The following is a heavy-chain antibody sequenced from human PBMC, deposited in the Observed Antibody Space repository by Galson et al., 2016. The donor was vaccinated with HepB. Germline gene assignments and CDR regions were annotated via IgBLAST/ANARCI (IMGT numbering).Heavy chain of an antibody. J-gene: IGHJ5*01. CDR1: GLSFSVRG. CDR3: ATDGPPTVVVGAALDS. V-gene: IGHV3-33*01. D-gene: IGHD2-15*01. CDR2: IWNDGRTT. Sequence: SLRLSCATSGLSFSVRGMHWVRQAPGKGLEWVAAIWNDGRTTYYGDSVKGRFIISRDNSRETLYLQMNSLRVDDTAIYYCATDGPPTVVVGAALDSWGQGTLVTVSS.